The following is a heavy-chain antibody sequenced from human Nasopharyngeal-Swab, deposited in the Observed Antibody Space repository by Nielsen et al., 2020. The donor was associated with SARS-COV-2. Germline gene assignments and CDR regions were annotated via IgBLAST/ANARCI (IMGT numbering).Heavy chain of an antibody. CDR2: ITSRTSYT. Sequence: GESLKISCAASGFTFSDYYMSWIRQAPGKGPEWVSYITSRTSYTKYADSVKGRFTISRDNSKNTLYLQMNSLRAEDTAVYYCANLIFGDAFDIWGQGTMVTVSS. D-gene: IGHD3-3*01. CDR1: GFTFSDYY. CDR3: ANLIFGDAFDI. V-gene: IGHV3-11*06. J-gene: IGHJ3*02.